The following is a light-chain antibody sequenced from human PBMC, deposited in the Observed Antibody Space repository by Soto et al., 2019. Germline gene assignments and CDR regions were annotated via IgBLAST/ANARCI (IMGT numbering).Light chain of an antibody. CDR3: SSYAGSGTLV. J-gene: IGLJ2*01. CDR1: SSDVGYYSL. V-gene: IGLV2-23*02. Sequence: QSALTQPASVSGSPGQSITISCTGTSSDVGYYSLVSWYQQHPGKAPKLMMYEVSKRPSGVSNRFSGSKSGNTASLTISGLQAEDEADYYCSSYAGSGTLVFGGGTQLTVL. CDR2: EVS.